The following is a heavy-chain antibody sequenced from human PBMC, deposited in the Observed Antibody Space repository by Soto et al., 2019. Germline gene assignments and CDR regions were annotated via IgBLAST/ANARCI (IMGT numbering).Heavy chain of an antibody. Sequence: LVESGGGVVQPGTSLRLSCAASGFTFQNHAIHWVRQAPGKGLEWLVQIWYDGSNKYYAESVKGRFTISRDNSKNMVYLQMNSLTAEDTAVYYCARDGQQLAPYSLDVWGQGTTVTVSS. D-gene: IGHD6-13*01. CDR1: GFTFQNHA. CDR2: IWYDGSNK. J-gene: IGHJ6*02. V-gene: IGHV3-33*01. CDR3: ARDGQQLAPYSLDV.